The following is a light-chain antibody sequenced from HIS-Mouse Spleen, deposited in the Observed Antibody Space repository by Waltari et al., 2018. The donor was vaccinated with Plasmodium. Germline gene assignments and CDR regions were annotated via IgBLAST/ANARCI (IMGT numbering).Light chain of an antibody. Sequence: DIQMTQSPSSLSASVGDRVTITCRASQSISSYLNWYQQKPGKAPKLLIYAASSLQSGVPSRCSGSGAGTEFTLTISSLQPEYCATYYCQQSYSTWTFGQGTKVEIK. CDR3: QQSYSTWT. V-gene: IGKV1-39*01. J-gene: IGKJ1*01. CDR1: QSISSY. CDR2: AAS.